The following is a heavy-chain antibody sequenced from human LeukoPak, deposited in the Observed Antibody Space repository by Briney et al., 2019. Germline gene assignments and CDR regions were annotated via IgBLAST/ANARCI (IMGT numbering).Heavy chain of an antibody. J-gene: IGHJ6*03. V-gene: IGHV3-15*01. CDR2: VKSKTNGGTT. Sequence: GGSLRLSCAASGITFSDAWMNWVRQIPGKGLEWVGRVKSKTNGGTTDYAAPVKGRFTISRDDSENTLYLQMNGLKTEDTAVYYCATEVRNSGYTYGYGYYYYYLDVWGKGTTVTVSS. CDR3: ATEVRNSGYTYGYGYYYYYLDV. D-gene: IGHD5-12*01. CDR1: GITFSDAW.